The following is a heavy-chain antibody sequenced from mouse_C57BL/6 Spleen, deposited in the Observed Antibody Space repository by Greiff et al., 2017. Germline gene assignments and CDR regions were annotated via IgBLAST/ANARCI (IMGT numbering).Heavy chain of an antibody. CDR1: GFTFSSYG. D-gene: IGHD1-1*01. V-gene: IGHV5-6*01. CDR2: ISSGGSYT. CDR3: ARITTVVALDY. J-gene: IGHJ2*01. Sequence: EVKVVESGGDLVKPGGSLKLSCAASGFTFSSYGMSWVRQTPDKRLEWVATISSGGSYTYYPDSVKGRFTISRDNAKNTLYLQMSSLKSEDTAMYYCARITTVVALDYWGQGTTLTVSS.